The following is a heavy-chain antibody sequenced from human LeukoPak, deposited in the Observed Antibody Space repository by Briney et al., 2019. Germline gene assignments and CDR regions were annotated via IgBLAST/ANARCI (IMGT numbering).Heavy chain of an antibody. CDR3: ARLPTYYYGSGSYEEDAFDI. CDR1: GGSISSYY. D-gene: IGHD3-10*01. Sequence: SETLSLTCTVSGGSISSYYWSWIRQPPGKGLEWIGYIYYSGSTNYNPSLKSRVTISVDTSKNQFSLKLSSVTAADTAVYYCARLPTYYYGSGSYEEDAFDIWGQGTMVTVSS. CDR2: IYYSGST. V-gene: IGHV4-59*08. J-gene: IGHJ3*02.